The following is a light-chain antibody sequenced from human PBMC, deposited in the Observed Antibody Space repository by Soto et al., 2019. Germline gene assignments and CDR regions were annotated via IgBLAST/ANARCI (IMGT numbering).Light chain of an antibody. Sequence: DVRMTQSPSSLSVSVGDTITITCRASRTINTYLNWFQQKPGEPPRLLIYGASTLHDGVPSRFSGSGSGADFTLTISGLQPEDLASYHCQQTYSDISFGGGTKV. V-gene: IGKV1-39*01. CDR1: RTINTY. CDR3: QQTYSDIS. J-gene: IGKJ4*01. CDR2: GAS.